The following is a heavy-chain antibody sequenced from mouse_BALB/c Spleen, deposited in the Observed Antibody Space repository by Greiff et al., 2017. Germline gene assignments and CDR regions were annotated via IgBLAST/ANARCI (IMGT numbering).Heavy chain of an antibody. J-gene: IGHJ3*01. CDR3: TRPYGYDGEFAY. Sequence: EVKLMESGGGLVQPGGSMKLSCVASGFTFSNYWMNWVRQSPEKGLEWDAEIRLKSNNYATHYAESVKGRFTISRDDSKSSVYLQMNNLRAEDTGIYYCTRPYGYDGEFAYWGQGTLVTVSA. CDR1: GFTFSNYW. CDR2: IRLKSNNYAT. D-gene: IGHD2-2*01. V-gene: IGHV6-6*02.